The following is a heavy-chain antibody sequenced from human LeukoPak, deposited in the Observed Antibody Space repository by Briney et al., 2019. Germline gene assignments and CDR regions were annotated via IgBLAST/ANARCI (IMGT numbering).Heavy chain of an antibody. J-gene: IGHJ5*02. D-gene: IGHD3-22*01. Sequence: ASVKVSCKASGYTFTSYDINWVRQATGHGLEWMGWMNPNSGNTGYAQKFQGRVTMTRNTSISTAYMELSSLRSEDTAVYYCARALTYYYDSSADWFDPWSQGTLVTVSS. V-gene: IGHV1-8*01. CDR3: ARALTYYYDSSADWFDP. CDR1: GYTFTSYD. CDR2: MNPNSGNT.